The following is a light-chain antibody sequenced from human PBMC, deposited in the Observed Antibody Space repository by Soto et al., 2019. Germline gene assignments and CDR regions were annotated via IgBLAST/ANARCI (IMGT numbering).Light chain of an antibody. Sequence: EIVLTQSPGTLSLSPGERATLSCRVSQSVTSSYLAWYQQKPGQAPRLIIYGASTRATVIPDRFSGSGSGTDFTLTISRLEPEDFAVYYCQQYGSSPLTFGGGTKVEIK. CDR3: QQYGSSPLT. CDR1: QSVTSSY. CDR2: GAS. J-gene: IGKJ4*01. V-gene: IGKV3-20*01.